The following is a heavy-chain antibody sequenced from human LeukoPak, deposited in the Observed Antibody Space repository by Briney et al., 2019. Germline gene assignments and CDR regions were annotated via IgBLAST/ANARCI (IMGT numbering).Heavy chain of an antibody. Sequence: GGSLRLSCAASGFTFSSYWMSWVRQAPGKGLEWVANIKQDGSEKYYVDSVKGRFTISRDNAKNSLYLQMNSLRAEDTAVYYCASRDGYSQPNFDYWGQGTLVTVPS. D-gene: IGHD5-24*01. V-gene: IGHV3-7*01. CDR2: IKQDGSEK. CDR3: ASRDGYSQPNFDY. CDR1: GFTFSSYW. J-gene: IGHJ4*02.